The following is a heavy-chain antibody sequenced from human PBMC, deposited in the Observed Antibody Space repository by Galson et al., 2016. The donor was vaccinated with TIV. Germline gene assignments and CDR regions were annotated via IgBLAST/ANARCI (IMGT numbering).Heavy chain of an antibody. J-gene: IGHJ6*03. CDR1: GGTFNIYA. CDR3: ARPSSSCRGCSYYYYMDV. D-gene: IGHD6-19*01. Sequence: SVKVSCKASGGTFNIYAISWVRQAPRQGLEWMGGILPIFGAATYAQKFQGRVTITADESTNTAYMELSSLKSDDTAMYYCARPSSSCRGCSYYYYMDVWGKGTTVTASS. V-gene: IGHV1-69*13. CDR2: ILPIFGAA.